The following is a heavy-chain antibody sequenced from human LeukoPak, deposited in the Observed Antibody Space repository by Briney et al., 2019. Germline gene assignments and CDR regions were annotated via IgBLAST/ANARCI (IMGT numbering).Heavy chain of an antibody. CDR3: ARLNRQWLVSSNYYYGMDV. J-gene: IGHJ6*02. D-gene: IGHD6-19*01. Sequence: SETLSLTCTVSGYSISSGYYWGWIRQPPGKGLEWIGSIYHSGSTYYNPSLKSRVTISVDTSKNQFSLKLSSVTAADTAVYYCARLNRQWLVSSNYYYGMDVWGQGTTVTVSS. V-gene: IGHV4-38-2*02. CDR2: IYHSGST. CDR1: GYSISSGYY.